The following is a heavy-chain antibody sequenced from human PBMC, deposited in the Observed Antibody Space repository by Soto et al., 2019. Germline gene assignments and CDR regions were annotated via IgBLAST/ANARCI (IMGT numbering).Heavy chain of an antibody. CDR3: ARDLRYDFWSGYSNYGMDV. CDR1: GFTFSGYG. V-gene: IGHV3-33*01. Sequence: PGGSLRLSCVASGFTFSGYGMHWVRQAPGKGLEWVAVTWYDGSNTYYEDSVKGRFTISRDNSQNTVHLQMNSLRVEDTAVYYCARDLRYDFWSGYSNYGMDVWGQGTTVTVSS. D-gene: IGHD3-3*01. J-gene: IGHJ6*02. CDR2: TWYDGSNT.